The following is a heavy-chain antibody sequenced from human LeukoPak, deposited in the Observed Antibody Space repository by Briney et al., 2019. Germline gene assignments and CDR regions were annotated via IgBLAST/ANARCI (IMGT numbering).Heavy chain of an antibody. Sequence: ASVTVSCKASGYTFTSYYMHWVRQAPGQGLEWMGIIIPSGGSTSYAQKFQGRVTMTRDTSTSTVYMELSSLRSEDMAVYYCARVLKTMATVDYWGQGTLVTVSS. CDR3: ARVLKTMATVDY. V-gene: IGHV1-46*01. CDR2: IIPSGGST. D-gene: IGHD5-24*01. CDR1: GYTFTSYY. J-gene: IGHJ4*02.